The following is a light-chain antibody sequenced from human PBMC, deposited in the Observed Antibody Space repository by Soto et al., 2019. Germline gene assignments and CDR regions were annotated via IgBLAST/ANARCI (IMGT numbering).Light chain of an antibody. V-gene: IGLV2-11*01. Sequence: QSALTQPRSVSGSPGHSVALSCTGTSSDVGDYSFVSWYQQHPGKAPKLMIYDVSKRPSGVPDRFSGSKSGNTASLIISGLQTDDEADYYCCSYAANFLVLGGGT. J-gene: IGLJ2*01. CDR1: SSDVGDYSF. CDR3: CSYAANFLV. CDR2: DVS.